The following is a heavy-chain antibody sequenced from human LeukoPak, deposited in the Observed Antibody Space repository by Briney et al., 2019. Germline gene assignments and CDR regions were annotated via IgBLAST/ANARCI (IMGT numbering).Heavy chain of an antibody. CDR3: ARNQYYDFWSGLTIQYYYYYYMDV. CDR1: GFTFSSYW. J-gene: IGHJ6*03. V-gene: IGHV3-7*01. Sequence: SGGSLRLSCAASGFTFSSYWMTWVRQAPGKGLEWVANIKQDGSEKYYVDSVKGRFTISRDNAKNSLYLQMNSLRAEDTAVYYCARNQYYDFWSGLTIQYYYYYYMDVWGKGTTVTVSS. CDR2: IKQDGSEK. D-gene: IGHD3-3*01.